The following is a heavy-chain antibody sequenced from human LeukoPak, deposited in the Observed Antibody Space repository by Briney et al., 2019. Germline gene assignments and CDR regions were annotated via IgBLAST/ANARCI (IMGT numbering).Heavy chain of an antibody. Sequence: SETLSLTCTVSGGSINSYYWSWIRQPPGKGLEWIGFVHYSGRLSSNPSLKSRVTISVDTSKNQFSLKLSSVTAADTAVYYCARDTRSTSSTMYYYYYYMDVWGKGTTVTVSS. V-gene: IGHV4-59*12. CDR3: ARDTRSTSSTMYYYYYYMDV. CDR1: GGSINSYY. CDR2: VHYSGRL. J-gene: IGHJ6*03. D-gene: IGHD2-2*01.